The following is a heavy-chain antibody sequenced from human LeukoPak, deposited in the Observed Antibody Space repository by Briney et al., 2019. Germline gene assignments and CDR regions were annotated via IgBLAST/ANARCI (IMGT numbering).Heavy chain of an antibody. V-gene: IGHV4-59*12. CDR2: IYYSGST. CDR3: ARGGQWLAHNY. CDR1: GGSISSYY. D-gene: IGHD6-19*01. Sequence: SETLSLTCTVSGGSISSYYWSWIRQPPGKGLEWIGYIYYSGSTDYNPSLKSRVTMSVDASKNQFSLKLSSVTAADTAVYYCARGGQWLAHNYWGQGTLVTVSS. J-gene: IGHJ4*02.